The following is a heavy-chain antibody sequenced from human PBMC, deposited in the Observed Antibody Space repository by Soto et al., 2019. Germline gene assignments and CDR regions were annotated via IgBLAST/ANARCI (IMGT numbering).Heavy chain of an antibody. Sequence: QVQLQESGPGLVKPSQTLSLTCTVSGGSTSSGGYYWSWIRQHPGKGLEWIGYIDYSGSTHYSPSLQGPTSIAIDTSKNPFSLKLNSVTAADKAMYYCGRVVKYGSRGGYYHLGPGWAFDIWGQGTMVSASS. V-gene: IGHV4-31*01. CDR2: IDYSGST. CDR3: GRVVKYGSRGGYYHLGPGWAFDI. D-gene: IGHD3-10*01. J-gene: IGHJ3*02. CDR1: GGSTSSGGYY.